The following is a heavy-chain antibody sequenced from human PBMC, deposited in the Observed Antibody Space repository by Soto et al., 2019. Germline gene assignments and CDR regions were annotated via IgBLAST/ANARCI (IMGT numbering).Heavy chain of an antibody. V-gene: IGHV2-5*02. CDR1: GFSLTTRGVG. D-gene: IGHD3-16*01. CDR3: AHIPNYYQYDWFDP. Sequence: QITLKESGPTLVKPTQTLTLTCTFSGFSLTTRGVGVGWIRQPTGKALECLALIYWDDDKRYSPSLQSRLSITKDTSKNLVVLTMTNVDPVDTATYYCAHIPNYYQYDWFDPWGQGTLVSVSS. J-gene: IGHJ5*02. CDR2: IYWDDDK.